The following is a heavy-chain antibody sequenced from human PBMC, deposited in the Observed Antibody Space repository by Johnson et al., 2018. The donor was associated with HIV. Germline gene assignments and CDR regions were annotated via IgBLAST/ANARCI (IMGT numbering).Heavy chain of an antibody. CDR3: ARDPPYGGNPSAFDV. Sequence: QVLLVESGGGVVQPGGSLRLSCAASGFTFSSYGMHWVRQAPGKGLEWVAFIRYDGINKYYADSVKGRFTISRDNSKDTLYLQMHSLRPEDTALYYCARDPPYGGNPSAFDVWGQGTMVTVSS. CDR2: IRYDGINK. J-gene: IGHJ3*01. CDR1: GFTFSSYG. D-gene: IGHD4-23*01. V-gene: IGHV3-30*02.